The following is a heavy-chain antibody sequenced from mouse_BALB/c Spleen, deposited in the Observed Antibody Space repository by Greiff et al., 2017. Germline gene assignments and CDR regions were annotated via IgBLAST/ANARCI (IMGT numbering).Heavy chain of an antibody. V-gene: IGHV5-12-2*01. D-gene: IGHD2-4*01. CDR1: GFTFSSYT. CDR3: ARRGSTMITPYYAMDY. Sequence: EVQLVESGGGLVQPGGSLKLSCAASGFTFSSYTMSWVRQTPEKRLEWVAYISNGGGSTYYPDTVKGRFTISRDNAKNTLYLQMSSLKSEDTAMYYCARRGSTMITPYYAMDYWGQGTSVTVSS. J-gene: IGHJ4*01. CDR2: ISNGGGST.